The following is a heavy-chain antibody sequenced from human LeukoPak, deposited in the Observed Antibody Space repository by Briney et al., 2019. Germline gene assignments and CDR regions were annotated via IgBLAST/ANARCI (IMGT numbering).Heavy chain of an antibody. J-gene: IGHJ4*02. V-gene: IGHV3-23*01. D-gene: IGHD6-13*01. CDR2: ISGSGGNT. CDR3: AKGLRGSSYDY. CDR1: GFTFNNFA. Sequence: GASLRLSCAASGFTFNNFAMSWVRQAPGKGLEWVSGISGSGGNTHYADSVKGRFTISRDNSKNTLYLQVNSLRAEDTAVYYCAKGLRGSSYDYWGQGTLVTVSS.